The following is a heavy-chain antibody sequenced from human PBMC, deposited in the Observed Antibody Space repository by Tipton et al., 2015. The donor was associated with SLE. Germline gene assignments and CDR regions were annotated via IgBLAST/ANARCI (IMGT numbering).Heavy chain of an antibody. CDR2: IYYSGGT. Sequence: TLSLTCTVSGGSISSSSYYWGWIRQPPGKGLEWIGSIYYSGGTYYNPSLKSRVTISVDTSKNQFSLKLSSVTAADTAVYYCARVGYFQHWGQGTLVTVSS. CDR3: ARVGYFQH. V-gene: IGHV4-39*07. CDR1: GGSISSSSYY. J-gene: IGHJ1*01.